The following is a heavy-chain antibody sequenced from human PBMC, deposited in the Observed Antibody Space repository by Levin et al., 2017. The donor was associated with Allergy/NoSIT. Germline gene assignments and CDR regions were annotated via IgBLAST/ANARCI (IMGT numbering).Heavy chain of an antibody. D-gene: IGHD2-21*01. V-gene: IGHV3-30*04. Sequence: GGSLRLSCAASGFAFSSFAMHWVRQAPGKGLEWVALISYDENNIYYADSVEGRFTISRDNSENTLYLQMNSLRTDDTAVYYCARDPDPIVVVRAITFGWFDPWGQGTLVTVSS. CDR2: ISYDENNI. CDR1: GFAFSSFA. J-gene: IGHJ5*02. CDR3: ARDPDPIVVVRAITFGWFDP.